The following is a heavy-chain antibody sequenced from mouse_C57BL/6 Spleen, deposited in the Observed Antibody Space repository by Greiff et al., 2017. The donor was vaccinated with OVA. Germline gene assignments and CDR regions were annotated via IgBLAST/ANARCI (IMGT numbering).Heavy chain of an antibody. Sequence: QVQLQQPGAELVKPGASVKVSCKASGYTFTSYWMHWVKQRPGQGLEWIGRIHPSDSDTNYNQKFKGKATLTVDKSSSTAYMQLSSLTSEDSAVYYCAISEIYYDYHYAMDYWGQGTSVTVSS. D-gene: IGHD2-4*01. V-gene: IGHV1-74*01. J-gene: IGHJ4*01. CDR2: IHPSDSDT. CDR1: GYTFTSYW. CDR3: AISEIYYDYHYAMDY.